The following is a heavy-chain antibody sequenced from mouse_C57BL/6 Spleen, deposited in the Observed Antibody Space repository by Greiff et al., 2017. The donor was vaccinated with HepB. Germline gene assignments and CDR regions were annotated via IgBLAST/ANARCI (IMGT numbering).Heavy chain of an antibody. V-gene: IGHV1-72*01. CDR2: IDPNSGGT. D-gene: IGHD1-1*01. CDR3: ARSFITTVVATYYFDY. CDR1: GYTFTSYW. J-gene: IGHJ2*01. Sequence: QVQLQQSGAELVKPGASVKLSCKASGYTFTSYWMHWVKQRLGRGLEWIGRIDPNSGGTKYNEKFKSKATLTVDKPSSTAYMQLSSLTSEDSAVYYCARSFITTVVATYYFDYWGQGTTLTVSS.